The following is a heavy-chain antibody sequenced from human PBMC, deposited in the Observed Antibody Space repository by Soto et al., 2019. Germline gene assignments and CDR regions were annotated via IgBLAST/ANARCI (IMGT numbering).Heavy chain of an antibody. CDR2: SYYSGST. V-gene: IGHV4-59*01. D-gene: IGHD1-26*01. CDR1: GASIRNYY. CDR3: ARDQNGSPHFDY. J-gene: IGHJ4*02. Sequence: QVHLQESGPGLVKPSETLSLTCTVSGASIRNYYWSWIRQPPGKGLEWIGFSYYSGSTNYNPSLNSRVTMSVDTSKNQFSLKLTSVTAADTAVYYCARDQNGSPHFDYCGQGILVTVSS.